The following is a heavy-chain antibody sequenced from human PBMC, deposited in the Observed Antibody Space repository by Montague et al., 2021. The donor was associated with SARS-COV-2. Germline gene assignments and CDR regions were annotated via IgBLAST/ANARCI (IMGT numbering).Heavy chain of an antibody. V-gene: IGHV4-61*02. CDR2: IYITGAT. D-gene: IGHD2-21*01. CDR1: GDSISSGRYH. J-gene: IGHJ5*02. CDR3: AREQVMWRFDP. Sequence: SETLSLTCTVSGDSISSGRYHWSWVRQPAGKGLEFIGRIYITGATNYNPSLKSRVAISVDTSKNQFSLKLTSVTAADTAVYHCAREQVMWRFDPWGQGTLVTVSS.